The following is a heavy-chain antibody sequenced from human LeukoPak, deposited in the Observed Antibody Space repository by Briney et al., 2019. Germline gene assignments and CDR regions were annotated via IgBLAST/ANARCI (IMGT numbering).Heavy chain of an antibody. Sequence: GGSLRLSCAASGFTVSSNYMSWVRQAPGKGLEWVSVIYSGGSTYYADSVKGRFTISRDNSKNTLYLQMNSLRAEGTAVYYCASLDDRLYYFDYWGQGTLVTVSS. CDR2: IYSGGST. D-gene: IGHD3-22*01. CDR3: ASLDDRLYYFDY. J-gene: IGHJ4*02. V-gene: IGHV3-53*01. CDR1: GFTVSSNY.